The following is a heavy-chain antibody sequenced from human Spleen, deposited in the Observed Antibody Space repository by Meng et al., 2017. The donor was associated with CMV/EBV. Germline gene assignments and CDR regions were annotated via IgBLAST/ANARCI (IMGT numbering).Heavy chain of an antibody. CDR2: ISWNSGSI. CDR1: GFTFDDYA. V-gene: IGHV3-9*03. Sequence: SCAASGFTFDDYAMHWVRQAPGKGLEWVSGISWNSGSIGYADSVKGRFTISRDNAKNSLYLQMNRLRAEDMALYYCVLGYWSSTSFYPKGPFDYWGQGTLVTVSS. D-gene: IGHD2-2*01. CDR3: VLGYWSSTSFYPKGPFDY. J-gene: IGHJ4*02.